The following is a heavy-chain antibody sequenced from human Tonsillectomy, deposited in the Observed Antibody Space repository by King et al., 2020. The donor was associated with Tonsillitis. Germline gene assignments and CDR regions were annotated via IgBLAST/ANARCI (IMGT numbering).Heavy chain of an antibody. CDR3: ARGEAVPWYSSERRADFDY. Sequence: QLVQSGSELRKPGASVQVSCKASGYTFSTYTMNWVRQAPGQGLEWMGWINTHTGNPTYAQGFTGRFVFFLDTSVSTAYVQITSLKAEDTAVYYCARGEAVPWYSSERRADFDYWGQGTLVTVSS. CDR1: GYTFSTYT. D-gene: IGHD6-19*01. J-gene: IGHJ4*02. CDR2: INTHTGNP. V-gene: IGHV7-4-1*02.